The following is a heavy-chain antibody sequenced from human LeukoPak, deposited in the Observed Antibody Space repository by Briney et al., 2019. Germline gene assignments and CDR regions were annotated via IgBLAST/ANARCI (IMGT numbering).Heavy chain of an antibody. CDR2: IRYDGSNK. CDR1: GFTFSTYG. J-gene: IGHJ4*02. CDR3: AKDLLAVAGTYFDY. D-gene: IGHD6-19*01. V-gene: IGHV3-30*02. Sequence: GGSLRLSCAASGFTFSTYGMHWVRQAPGKGLEWVAFIRYDGSNKYYADSVKGRFTISRDNSKNTLYLQMNSLRPEDTAVYYCAKDLLAVAGTYFDYWGQGTLVTVSS.